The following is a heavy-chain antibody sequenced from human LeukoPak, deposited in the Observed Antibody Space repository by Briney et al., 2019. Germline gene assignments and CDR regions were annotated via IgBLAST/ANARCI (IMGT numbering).Heavy chain of an antibody. CDR3: ARAIVVITTHNAFDI. CDR1: GFTFSGYE. Sequence: GGSLRLSCAASGFTFSGYEMNWVRQAPGKGLEWVSYITSNGTTIYYADSVKGRFTISRDNAKNSLYLQMNSLRAEDTAVYYCARAIVVITTHNAFDIWGQGTMVTVYS. CDR2: ITSNGTTI. J-gene: IGHJ3*02. D-gene: IGHD3-22*01. V-gene: IGHV3-48*03.